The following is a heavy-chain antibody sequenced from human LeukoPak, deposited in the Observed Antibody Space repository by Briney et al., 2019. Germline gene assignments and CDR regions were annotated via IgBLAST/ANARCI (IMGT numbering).Heavy chain of an antibody. D-gene: IGHD6-19*01. J-gene: IGHJ5*02. CDR3: AAQWLGTIHWFDP. Sequence: PGGSLRLSCAASGFTVSSNYMSWVRQAPGKGLEWVSVIYSGGSTYYADSVKGRFTISRDNSKNTLYLQMNSLRAEDTAVYYCAAQWLGTIHWFDPWGQGTLVTVSS. CDR2: IYSGGST. CDR1: GFTVSSNY. V-gene: IGHV3-66*01.